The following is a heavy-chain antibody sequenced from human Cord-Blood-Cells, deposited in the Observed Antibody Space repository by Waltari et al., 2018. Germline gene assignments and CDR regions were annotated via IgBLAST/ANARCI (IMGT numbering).Heavy chain of an antibody. CDR2: IIPIFGTA. Sequence: QVQLVQSGAEVKKPGSSVKVSCKASGGTLSSYAISWVRQAPGQGLEWMGGIIPIFGTANYAQKFQGRVTITADESTSTAYMELSSLRSEDTAVYYCARDRNDSSGYYYDAFDIWGQGTMVTVSS. J-gene: IGHJ3*02. CDR1: GGTLSSYA. D-gene: IGHD3-22*01. CDR3: ARDRNDSSGYYYDAFDI. V-gene: IGHV1-69*01.